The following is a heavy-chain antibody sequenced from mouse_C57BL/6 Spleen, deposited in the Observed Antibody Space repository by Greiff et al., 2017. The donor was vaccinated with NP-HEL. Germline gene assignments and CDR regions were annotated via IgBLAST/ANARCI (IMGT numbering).Heavy chain of an antibody. V-gene: IGHV1-26*01. D-gene: IGHD1-1*01. J-gene: IGHJ1*03. CDR2: INPNNGGT. CDR1: GYTFTDYY. CDR3: ARPSSTVVAPFDV. Sequence: EVQLQQSGPELVKPGASVKISCKASGYTFTDYYMNWVKQSHGKSLEWIGDINPNNGGTSYNQKFKGKATLTVDKSSSTAYMELRSLTSEDSAVYYCARPSSTVVAPFDVWGTGTTVTVSS.